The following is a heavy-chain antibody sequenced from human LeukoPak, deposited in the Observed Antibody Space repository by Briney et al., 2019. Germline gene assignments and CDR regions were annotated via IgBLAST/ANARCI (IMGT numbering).Heavy chain of an antibody. J-gene: IGHJ6*03. CDR2: IIPMFGTA. CDR1: GGTFSSYA. D-gene: IGHD6-13*01. V-gene: IGHV1-69*06. Sequence: SVTVSCKASGGTFSSYAISWVRQAPGQGLEWMGGIIPMFGTANYAQKFQDRVTITADKSTSTAYMELSSLRSEDTAVYYCARVVGLTGYSSSWYSGYYYYMDVWGRGTTVTVSS. CDR3: ARVVGLTGYSSSWYSGYYYYMDV.